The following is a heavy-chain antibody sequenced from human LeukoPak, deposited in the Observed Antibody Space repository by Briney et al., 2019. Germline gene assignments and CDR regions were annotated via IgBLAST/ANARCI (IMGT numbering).Heavy chain of an antibody. Sequence: PSETLSLTCNVYGGSISGYCWSWIRQPAGKGLEWIGRIYSSGSTNCNPSLKSRVTMSVDTSKNQLSLKLSSVTAADTAVYYCARGKYYYDSSGYHFDYWGQGTLVTVSS. CDR2: IYSSGST. V-gene: IGHV4-4*07. CDR3: ARGKYYYDSSGYHFDY. J-gene: IGHJ4*02. D-gene: IGHD3-22*01. CDR1: GGSISGYC.